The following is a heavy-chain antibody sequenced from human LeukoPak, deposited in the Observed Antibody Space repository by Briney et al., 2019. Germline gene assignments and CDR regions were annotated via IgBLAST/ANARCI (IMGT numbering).Heavy chain of an antibody. Sequence: GGSLRLSCAASGFTFSNAWMSWVRRAPGKGLEWVGRIKSKTDGGTTDYAAPVKGRFTISRDDSKNTLYLQMNSLKTEDTAVYYCTTFAPTYCGGDCYAENFDYWGQGTLVTVSS. CDR3: TTFAPTYCGGDCYAENFDY. CDR2: IKSKTDGGTT. CDR1: GFTFSNAW. D-gene: IGHD2-21*02. V-gene: IGHV3-15*01. J-gene: IGHJ4*02.